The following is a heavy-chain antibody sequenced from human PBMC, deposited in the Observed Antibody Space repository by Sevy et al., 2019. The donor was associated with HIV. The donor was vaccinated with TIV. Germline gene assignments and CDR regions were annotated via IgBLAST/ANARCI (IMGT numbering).Heavy chain of an antibody. V-gene: IGHV3-15*01. Sequence: GGSLRLSCAASGFTFSNAWMNWVRQAPGKGLEWVGRIRSKSDGETTDDAAPVKGRFTISRDDSKNTLYLQMNNLKTEDTDVYYCNTERFRYCSGGTCLSSDFWGQGTLVTVSS. CDR2: IRSKSDGETT. CDR3: NTERFRYCSGGTCLSSDF. D-gene: IGHD2-15*01. CDR1: GFTFSNAW. J-gene: IGHJ4*02.